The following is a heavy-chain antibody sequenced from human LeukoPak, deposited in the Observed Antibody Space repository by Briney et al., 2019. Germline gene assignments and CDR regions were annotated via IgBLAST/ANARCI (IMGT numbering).Heavy chain of an antibody. D-gene: IGHD1-26*01. J-gene: IGHJ4*02. CDR2: INTNTGNP. CDR3: ARDLRIVGATTSGY. Sequence: ASAKVSCKASGYTFTSYAMNWVRQAPGQGLEWMGWINTNTGNPTYAQGFTGRFVFSLDTSVSTAYLQISSLKAEDTAVYYCARDLRIVGATTSGYWGQGTLVTVSS. V-gene: IGHV7-4-1*02. CDR1: GYTFTSYA.